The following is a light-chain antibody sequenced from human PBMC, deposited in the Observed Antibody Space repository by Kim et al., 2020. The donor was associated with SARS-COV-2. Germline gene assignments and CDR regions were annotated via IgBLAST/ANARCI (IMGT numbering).Light chain of an antibody. Sequence: SVSPGHTASITCSGDQLGDKYVCWYQQKPGQFPVLVIYQDKNRPSGIPERFSGSNSGNTATLTISGTQAMDEADYYCQAWDTTVVFGGGTQLTVL. V-gene: IGLV3-1*01. CDR1: QLGDKY. CDR2: QDK. J-gene: IGLJ2*01. CDR3: QAWDTTVV.